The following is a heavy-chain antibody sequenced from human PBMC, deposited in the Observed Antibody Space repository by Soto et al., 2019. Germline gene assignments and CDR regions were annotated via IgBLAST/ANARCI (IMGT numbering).Heavy chain of an antibody. CDR1: GGTFSSYA. J-gene: IGHJ4*02. Sequence: QVQLVQSGAEVKKPGSSVKVSCKASGGTFSSYAISWVRQAPGQGLEWMGGIIPIFGTANYAQKFQGRVTITADESTSTDYMEVSSLRSEDTDVYDCARGGYSGRHDVEEYWGQGTLVTVSS. D-gene: IGHD1-26*01. V-gene: IGHV1-69*01. CDR3: ARGGYSGRHDVEEY. CDR2: IIPIFGTA.